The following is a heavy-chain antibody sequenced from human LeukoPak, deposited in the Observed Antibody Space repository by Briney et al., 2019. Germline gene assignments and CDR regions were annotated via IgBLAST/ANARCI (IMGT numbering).Heavy chain of an antibody. D-gene: IGHD6-13*01. V-gene: IGHV4-39*01. CDR1: SGSISSSSYY. CDR3: ATGSYSSSWSPYYYYGMDV. CDR2: IYYNGRT. Sequence: PSETLSLTCTISSGSISSSSYYWGWIRQPPGKGLEWIGSIYYNGRTSYNPSLKSRVTISVDTSKNRFSLRLTSVTAADTAVYYCATGSYSSSWSPYYYYGMDVWGQGTLVTVSS. J-gene: IGHJ6*02.